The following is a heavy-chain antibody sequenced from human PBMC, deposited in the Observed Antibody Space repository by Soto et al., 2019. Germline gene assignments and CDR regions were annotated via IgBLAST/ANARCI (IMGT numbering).Heavy chain of an antibody. CDR2: IIPMLGTT. D-gene: IGHD5-18*01. Sequence: QVRLVQSGAEVKKPGSSVKVSCKAAGYRFSAYSLTWVRQAPGQGLEWMGGIIPMLGTTNYGQKFQGRVTITADESTSTGHMELGMLTSDGTGVYYCARVDTDLAVDNWGQGTLVTVSS. CDR3: ARVDTDLAVDN. V-gene: IGHV1-69*12. CDR1: GYRFSAYS. J-gene: IGHJ4*02.